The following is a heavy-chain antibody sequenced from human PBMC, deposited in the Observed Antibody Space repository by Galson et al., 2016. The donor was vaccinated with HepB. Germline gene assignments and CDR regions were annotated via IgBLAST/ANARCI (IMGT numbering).Heavy chain of an antibody. D-gene: IGHD1-26*01. V-gene: IGHV4-61*01. CDR2: INYSGKT. CDR3: ARVGSWELLWGIFDY. Sequence: ETLSLTCTVSGGSVSSGNYFWSWIRQPPGKGLEWTGFINYSGKTNYNPSLESQVTISIDTSKKQFSLKLSSVTAADTAVYYCARVGSWELLWGIFDYWGQGTLVTVSS. J-gene: IGHJ4*02. CDR1: GGSVSSGNYF.